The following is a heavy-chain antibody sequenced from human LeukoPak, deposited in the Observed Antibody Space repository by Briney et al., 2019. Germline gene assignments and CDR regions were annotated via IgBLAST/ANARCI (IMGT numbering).Heavy chain of an antibody. J-gene: IGHJ4*02. CDR1: GFTFSSYA. V-gene: IGHV3-30-3*01. CDR3: ARDLEATTYDY. Sequence: GGSLRLSCAASGFTFSSYAMHWVRQAPGKGLEWVAVISYDGSNKYYADSVKGRFTISRDNSKNTLYPQMNSLRAEDTAVYYCARDLEATTYDYWGQGTLVTVSS. CDR2: ISYDGSNK. D-gene: IGHD1-26*01.